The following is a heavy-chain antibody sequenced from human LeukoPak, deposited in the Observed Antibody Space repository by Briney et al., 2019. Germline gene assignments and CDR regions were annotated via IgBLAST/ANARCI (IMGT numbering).Heavy chain of an antibody. CDR2: IYSGGST. CDR1: GFTVSSNY. J-gene: IGHJ4*02. Sequence: GGSLRLSCAASGFTVSSNYMSWVRQAPGKGLEWVSVIYSGGSTYYADSVKGRFTISRDNSKSTLYLQMNSLRAEDTAVYYCARDRGYGEAYFDYWGQGTLVTVSS. CDR3: ARDRGYGEAYFDY. D-gene: IGHD4-17*01. V-gene: IGHV3-53*01.